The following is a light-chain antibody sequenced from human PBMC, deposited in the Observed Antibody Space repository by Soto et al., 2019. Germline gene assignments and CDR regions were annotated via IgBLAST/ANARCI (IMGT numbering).Light chain of an antibody. CDR3: QQYYSTRT. CDR2: WAS. V-gene: IGKV4-1*01. Sequence: DIVMTQSPDSLAVSLVERVTINCKSSQSVLSSSNNKNYLAWYQQKPGQPPKLLIHWASTRESGVPDRFSGSGSGTDFTLTISSLQAEDVAVYYCQQYYSTRTFGQGTKLEIK. J-gene: IGKJ2*01. CDR1: QSVLSSSNNKNY.